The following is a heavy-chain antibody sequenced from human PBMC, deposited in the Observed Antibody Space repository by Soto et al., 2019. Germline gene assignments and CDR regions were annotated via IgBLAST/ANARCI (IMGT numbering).Heavy chain of an antibody. D-gene: IGHD2-2*01. CDR2: INPNSGGT. Sequence: GSVKVSFKACGYPFTGYYMHLVRQAPGQGLEWMGWINPNSGGTNYAQKFQGRVTMTRDTSISTAYMELSRLRSDDTAVYYCARLDGHGVDDYWGQGTLVTVSS. CDR1: GYPFTGYY. V-gene: IGHV1-2*02. J-gene: IGHJ4*02. CDR3: ARLDGHGVDDY.